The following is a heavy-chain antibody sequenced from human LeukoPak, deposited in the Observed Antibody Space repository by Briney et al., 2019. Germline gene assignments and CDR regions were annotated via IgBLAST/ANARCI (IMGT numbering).Heavy chain of an antibody. CDR3: ARGSLYSSSWYWFDP. CDR2: IYYSGST. Sequence: SETLSLTCTASGGSISSYYWSWIRQPPGKGLEWIGYIYYSGSTNYNPSLKSRVTISVDTSKNQLSLKLSSVTAADTAVYYCARGSLYSSSWYWFDPWGQGTLVTVSS. D-gene: IGHD6-13*01. J-gene: IGHJ5*02. V-gene: IGHV4-59*01. CDR1: GGSISSYY.